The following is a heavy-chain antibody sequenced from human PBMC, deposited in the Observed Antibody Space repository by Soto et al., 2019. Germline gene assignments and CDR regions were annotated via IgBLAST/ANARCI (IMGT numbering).Heavy chain of an antibody. CDR2: IYYSGST. CDR1: GGSLSSGGYY. CDR3: ARDEAASGTYFDY. J-gene: IGHJ4*02. D-gene: IGHD6-13*01. Sequence: QVQLQESGPGLVKPSQTLSLTCTVSGGSLSSGGYYWSWIRQHPGKGLEWIGYIYYSGSTHYNPSLESRVTISLDTSKNEFSLKLSSVTAADTAVYYCARDEAASGTYFDYWGQGTLVTVSS. V-gene: IGHV4-31*03.